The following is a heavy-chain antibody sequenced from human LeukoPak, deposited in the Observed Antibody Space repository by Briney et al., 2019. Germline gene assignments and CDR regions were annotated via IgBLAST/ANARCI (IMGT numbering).Heavy chain of an antibody. V-gene: IGHV3-23*01. Sequence: GGSLRLSCAASGFTFSSYAMSWVRQAPGKGLEWVSAIGHSGHTTYYADSVKGRFTISRDSSKNTLNLQMNSLRAEDTALYYCAKGGSYRNYYYYMDVWGKGTTVTISS. CDR1: GFTFSSYA. D-gene: IGHD3-16*02. J-gene: IGHJ6*03. CDR3: AKGGSYRNYYYYMDV. CDR2: IGHSGHTT.